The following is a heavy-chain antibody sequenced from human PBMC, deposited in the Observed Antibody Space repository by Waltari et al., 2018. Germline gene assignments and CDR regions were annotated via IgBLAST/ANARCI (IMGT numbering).Heavy chain of an antibody. CDR1: GGSFRSSSNY. CDR3: AKSGTDYGSGSYYKD. D-gene: IGHD3-10*01. V-gene: IGHV4-39*01. CDR2: LFYSGST. Sequence: QLQLQESGPGLVKPSETLSLTCTVSGGSFRSSSNYWGWIRQPPGKGLEWIGSLFYSGSTDYNPSLKSRVTISADTSKNQFSLRLSFVTAADTAVYYCAKSGTDYGSGSYYKDWGHGTLVTVSS. J-gene: IGHJ4*01.